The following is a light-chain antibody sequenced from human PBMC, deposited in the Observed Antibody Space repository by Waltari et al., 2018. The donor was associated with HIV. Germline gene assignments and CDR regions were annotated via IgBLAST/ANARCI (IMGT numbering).Light chain of an antibody. Sequence: DIVMTQSPDSLAVSLGERATSNCKSRQSVLYSSNNKNYLAWYQQKPGQPPKLLIYWASTRESGVPDRFSGSGSGTDFTLTIRSLQAEDVAVYYCQQYYSTPRTFGQGTKVEIK. CDR2: WAS. CDR3: QQYYSTPRT. J-gene: IGKJ1*01. CDR1: QSVLYSSNNKNY. V-gene: IGKV4-1*01.